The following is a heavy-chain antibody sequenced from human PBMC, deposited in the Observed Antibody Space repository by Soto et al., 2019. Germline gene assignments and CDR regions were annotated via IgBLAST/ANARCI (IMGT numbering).Heavy chain of an antibody. CDR2: IYYSGST. J-gene: IGHJ5*02. D-gene: IGHD1-7*01. Sequence: SETLSLTCTVSGGSISSGGYYWSWIRQHPGKGLEWIGYIYYSGSTYYNPSLKSRVTISVDTSKNQFSLKLSSVTAADTAVYYCARDSGYNWNYGNWFDPWGQGTLVTVS. V-gene: IGHV4-31*03. CDR3: ARDSGYNWNYGNWFDP. CDR1: GGSISSGGYY.